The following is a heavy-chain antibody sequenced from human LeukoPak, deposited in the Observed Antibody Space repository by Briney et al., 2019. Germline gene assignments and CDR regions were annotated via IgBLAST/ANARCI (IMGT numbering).Heavy chain of an antibody. CDR1: GGSISSGGYS. CDR3: ARGYGSGSYYPHDY. CDR2: IYYSGST. J-gene: IGHJ4*02. D-gene: IGHD3-10*01. V-gene: IGHV4-30-4*07. Sequence: PSETLSLTCAVSGGSISSGGYSWSWIRQPPGKGLEWIGYIYYSGSTYYNPSLKSRVTISVDTSKNQFSLKLSSVTAADTAVYYCARGYGSGSYYPHDYWGQGTLVTVSS.